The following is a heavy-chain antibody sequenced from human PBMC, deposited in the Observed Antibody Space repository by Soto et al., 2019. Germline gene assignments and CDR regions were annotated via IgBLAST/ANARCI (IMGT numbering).Heavy chain of an antibody. CDR3: ARARGDYAWCFDP. D-gene: IGHD4-17*01. CDR1: GASISGYY. J-gene: IGHJ5*02. CDR2: IYSSGST. V-gene: IGHV4-59*01. Sequence: SETLSLTCTVSGASISGYYWIWVRQPPGKGLEWIAYIYSSGSTEYNPSLNSRVTVSVDTSRNQFSLNLRSVTAADPAVYYCARARGDYAWCFDPWAQGTLVTVSS.